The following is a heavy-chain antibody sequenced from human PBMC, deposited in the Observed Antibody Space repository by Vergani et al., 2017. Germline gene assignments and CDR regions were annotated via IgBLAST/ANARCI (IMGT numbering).Heavy chain of an antibody. CDR3: ARDGGGLSSGWNSIDY. V-gene: IGHV3-30*02. D-gene: IGHD6-19*01. CDR1: GFTFSSYG. J-gene: IGHJ4*02. Sequence: QVQLVESGGGVVQPGGSLRLSCAASGFTFSSYGMHWVRQAPGKGLEWVAFIRYDGSNKYYADSVKGRFTISRDNSKNTLYLQMNSLRAEDTAVYYCARDGGGLSSGWNSIDYWGQGTLVTVSS. CDR2: IRYDGSNK.